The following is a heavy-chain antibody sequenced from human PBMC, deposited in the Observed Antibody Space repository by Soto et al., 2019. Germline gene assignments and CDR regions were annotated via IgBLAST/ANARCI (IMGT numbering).Heavy chain of an antibody. V-gene: IGHV4-59*01. D-gene: IGHD3-9*01. J-gene: IGHJ4*02. Sequence: SETLSLTCTVSGGSISSYYWSWIRQPPGKGLEWIGYIYYSGSTNYNPSLKSRVTISVDTSKNQFSLKLSSVTAADTAVYYCARGYYDILPIGFDYWGQGTLVTV. CDR2: IYYSGST. CDR3: ARGYYDILPIGFDY. CDR1: GGSISSYY.